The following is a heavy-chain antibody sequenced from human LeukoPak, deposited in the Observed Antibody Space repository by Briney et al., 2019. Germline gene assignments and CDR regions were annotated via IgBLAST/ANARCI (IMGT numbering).Heavy chain of an antibody. CDR3: GDPLRPPPGYDMDV. V-gene: IGHV3-30-3*01. CDR1: GFTFSSYA. CDR2: ISYDGSNK. D-gene: IGHD3-16*01. Sequence: PGGSLRLSCVASGFTFSSYAMHWVRQAPGKGLEWVAVISYDGSNKYYADSVKGRFTISRDNSKNTLYLQMNSLRAEDTSIYNWGDPLRPPPGYDMDVWGQATTVTVSS. J-gene: IGHJ6*02.